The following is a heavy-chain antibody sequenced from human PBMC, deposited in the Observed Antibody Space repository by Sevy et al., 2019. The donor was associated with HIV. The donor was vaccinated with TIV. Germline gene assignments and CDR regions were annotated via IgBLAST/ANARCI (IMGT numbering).Heavy chain of an antibody. D-gene: IGHD2-2*01. CDR3: ARFLSTSYYYYHAMDV. V-gene: IGHV1-8*01. CDR1: GYTITTYD. Sequence: ASVKVSCKASGYTITTYDINWVPQATGQGLEWMGWTNPNSGNTGYAQKFQGRVTMTRNTSIETAYMELSSLRSEDTAVYYCARFLSTSYYYYHAMDVWGQWTTVTVSS. J-gene: IGHJ6*02. CDR2: TNPNSGNT.